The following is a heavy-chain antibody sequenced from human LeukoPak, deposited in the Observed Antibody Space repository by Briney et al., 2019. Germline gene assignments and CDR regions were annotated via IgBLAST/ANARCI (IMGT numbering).Heavy chain of an antibody. J-gene: IGHJ4*02. D-gene: IGHD5-24*01. V-gene: IGHV3-48*03. CDR2: ISSSGSTI. CDR3: AGDGDGYTTRSGY. Sequence: GGSLRLSCAASGFTFSSYEMNWVRQAPGKGLEWVSYISSSGSTIYYADSVKGRFTISRDNAKNSLYLQMNSLRAEDTAVYYCAGDGDGYTTRSGYWGQGTLVTVSS. CDR1: GFTFSSYE.